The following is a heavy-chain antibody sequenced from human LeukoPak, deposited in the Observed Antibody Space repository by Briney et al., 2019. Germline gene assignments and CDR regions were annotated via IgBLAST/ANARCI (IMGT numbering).Heavy chain of an antibody. CDR1: RFTFSSST. D-gene: IGHD6-19*01. Sequence: GGSLRLSCAASRFTFSSSTMNCVRQAPGKGLEWVSSISSSSSYIYYADSVKGRFTISRDNAKNSLYLQMNSLRAEDTAVYYCARGPYSSGSSADYWGQGTLVTVSS. CDR2: ISSSSSYI. J-gene: IGHJ4*02. V-gene: IGHV3-21*01. CDR3: ARGPYSSGSSADY.